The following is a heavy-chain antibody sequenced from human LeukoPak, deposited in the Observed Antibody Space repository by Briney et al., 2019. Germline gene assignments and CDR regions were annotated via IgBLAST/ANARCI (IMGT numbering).Heavy chain of an antibody. Sequence: GASAKVSCKASGYTFTGYYMHWVRQAPGQGLEWMGRINPNSGGTNYAQKFQGRVTMTRDTSISTAYMELSRLRSDDTAVYYCARERIRITMIVVVTNWFDPWGQGTLVTVSS. CDR1: GYTFTGYY. CDR2: INPNSGGT. CDR3: ARERIRITMIVVVTNWFDP. J-gene: IGHJ5*02. D-gene: IGHD3-22*01. V-gene: IGHV1-2*06.